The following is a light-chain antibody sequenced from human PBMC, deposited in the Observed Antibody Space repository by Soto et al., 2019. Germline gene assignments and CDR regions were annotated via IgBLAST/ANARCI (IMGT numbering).Light chain of an antibody. CDR1: ENVRTF. CDR2: GAY. V-gene: IGKV3-11*01. J-gene: IGKJ1*01. Sequence: PGERATLSCRASENVRTFVDWYQQKPGQAPRLLIHGAYNRATGIPARFSGSGSGTDFTLTISNLEPEDLAVYYCQQNSHWPQWTCGQGNKVDIK. CDR3: QQNSHWPQWT.